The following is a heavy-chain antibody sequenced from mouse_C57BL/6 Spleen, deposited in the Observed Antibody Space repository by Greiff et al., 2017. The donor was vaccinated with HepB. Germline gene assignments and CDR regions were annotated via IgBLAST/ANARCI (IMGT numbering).Heavy chain of an antibody. Sequence: DVKLVESGPGLVKPSQSLSLTCSVTGYSITSGYYWNWIRQFPGNKLEWMGYISYDGSNNYNSSLKNRISITRDTSKNQFFLKLNSVTTEDTATYYCARDKNYGSSYPFAYWGQGTLVTVSA. CDR3: ARDKNYGSSYPFAY. J-gene: IGHJ3*01. CDR1: GYSITSGYY. V-gene: IGHV3-6*01. D-gene: IGHD1-1*01. CDR2: ISYDGSN.